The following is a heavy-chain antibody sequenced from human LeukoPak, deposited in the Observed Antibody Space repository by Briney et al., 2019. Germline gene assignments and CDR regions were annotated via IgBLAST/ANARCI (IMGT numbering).Heavy chain of an antibody. Sequence: PGGSLRLSCAASGFTFSSYGMHWVRQAPGKGLEWVAVMWYDGSNKYYADSVKGRFTISRDNSKNTLYLQMNSLRAEDTAVYYCARDIGSGRDPAALHYYYYYGMDVWGQGTTVTVSS. CDR3: ARDIGSGRDPAALHYYYYYGMDV. D-gene: IGHD2-2*02. CDR1: GFTFSSYG. CDR2: MWYDGSNK. J-gene: IGHJ6*02. V-gene: IGHV3-33*08.